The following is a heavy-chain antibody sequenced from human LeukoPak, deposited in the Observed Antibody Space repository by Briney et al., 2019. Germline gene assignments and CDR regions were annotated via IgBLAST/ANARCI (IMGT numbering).Heavy chain of an antibody. V-gene: IGHV3-30*04. CDR2: ISYDGSNK. D-gene: IGHD6-13*01. CDR1: GFTFSSYA. CDR3: AREGIAAAGYFDY. J-gene: IGHJ4*02. Sequence: PGRSLRLSCAASGFTFSSYAMHWVRQASGKGLEWVAVISYDGSNKYYADSVKGRFTISRDNSKNTLYLQMNSLRAEDTAVYYCAREGIAAAGYFDYWGQGTLVTVSS.